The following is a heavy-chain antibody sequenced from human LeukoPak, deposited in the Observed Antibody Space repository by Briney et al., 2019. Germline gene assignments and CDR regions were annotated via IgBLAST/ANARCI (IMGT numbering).Heavy chain of an antibody. J-gene: IGHJ4*02. Sequence: GGSLRLSCAASGFTFSSYGMHWGRQAPGKGLEWVAVISYDGSNKYYADSVKGRFTISRDNSKNTLYLQMNSLRAEDTAVYYCAKDPEDYGDYGSLDYWGQGTLVTVSS. CDR2: ISYDGSNK. D-gene: IGHD4-17*01. CDR1: GFTFSSYG. V-gene: IGHV3-30*18. CDR3: AKDPEDYGDYGSLDY.